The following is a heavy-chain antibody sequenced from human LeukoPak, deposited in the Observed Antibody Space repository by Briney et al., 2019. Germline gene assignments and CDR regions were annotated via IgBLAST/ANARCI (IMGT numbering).Heavy chain of an antibody. D-gene: IGHD1-26*01. Sequence: GGSLRLSCAASGFTFSSYAMSWVRQAPGKGLEWVSAISGSGSDTYYADSVKGRFTISRDNSKKTLYLQMNSLRAEDTAAYYCAKAGYSGCYPKSYYMDVWG. J-gene: IGHJ6*03. CDR1: GFTFSSYA. CDR3: AKAGYSGCYPKSYYMDV. V-gene: IGHV3-23*01. CDR2: ISGSGSDT.